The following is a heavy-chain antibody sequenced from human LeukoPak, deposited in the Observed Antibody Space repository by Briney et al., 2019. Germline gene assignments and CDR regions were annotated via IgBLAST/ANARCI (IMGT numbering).Heavy chain of an antibody. CDR2: INHSGST. D-gene: IGHD4-17*01. V-gene: IGHV4-34*01. CDR1: GGSFSGYY. Sequence: PSETLSLTCAVYGGSFSGYYWSWIRQPPGKGLEWIGEINHSGSTNYNPSLKSRVTISVDTSKNQFSLKLSSVTAADTAVYYCARERTTVLDPWGQGALVTVSS. J-gene: IGHJ5*02. CDR3: ARERTTVLDP.